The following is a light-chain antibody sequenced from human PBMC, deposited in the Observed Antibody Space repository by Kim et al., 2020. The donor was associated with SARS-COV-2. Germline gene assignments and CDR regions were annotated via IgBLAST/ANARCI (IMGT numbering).Light chain of an antibody. J-gene: IGLJ2*01. Sequence: VTPGKTPRITCGGNNIGRKSIHWYQHKPGQAPVLVIYYDSDRPPGVSERFSASNSGNTATLAISSVEPGDEADYYCQVWENTLRTFGGGTQLTVL. CDR2: YDS. CDR3: QVWENTLRT. V-gene: IGLV3-21*01. CDR1: NIGRKS.